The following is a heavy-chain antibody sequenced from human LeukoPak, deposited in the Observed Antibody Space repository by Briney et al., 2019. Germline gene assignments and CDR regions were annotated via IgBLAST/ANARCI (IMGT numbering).Heavy chain of an antibody. CDR1: GGSFSGYY. D-gene: IGHD6-6*01. J-gene: IGHJ4*02. V-gene: IGHV4-34*01. CDR2: INHSGST. Sequence: SETLSLTCAVYGGSFSGYYWSWIRQPPGKGLEWIGEINHSGSTNYNPSLKSRVTTSVDTSKNQFSLKLSSVTAADTAVYYCARGVSSIAARRGHYFDYWGQGTLVTVSS. CDR3: ARGVSSIAARRGHYFDY.